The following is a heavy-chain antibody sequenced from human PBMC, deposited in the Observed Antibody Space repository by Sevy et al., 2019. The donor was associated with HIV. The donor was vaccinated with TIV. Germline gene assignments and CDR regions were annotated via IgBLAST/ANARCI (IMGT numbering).Heavy chain of an antibody. Sequence: GGCLRLSCVASGFALSDYYMSWIRQAPGKGLQWISYISGSGDTIYYADSVKGRFTIPRDNAKNSLFLQMNSLRAEDTAVSYRASDHVKDGDSCDHYYYAMDVWGQGTLVTVSS. CDR1: GFALSDYY. CDR3: ASDHVKDGDSCDHYYYAMDV. CDR2: ISGSGDTI. V-gene: IGHV3-11*01. D-gene: IGHD4-17*01. J-gene: IGHJ6*02.